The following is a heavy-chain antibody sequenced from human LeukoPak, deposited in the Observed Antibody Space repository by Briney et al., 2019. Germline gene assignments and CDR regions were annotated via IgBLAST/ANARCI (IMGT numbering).Heavy chain of an antibody. CDR3: ARVGAGYSSGSFDY. CDR2: INHSGST. J-gene: IGHJ4*02. Sequence: SETLSLTCAVYGGSFSGYYWSWIRQPPGKGLEWIGEINHSGSTDYNPSLKSRVTISVDTSKNQFSLKLSSVTAADTAVHYCARVGAGYSSGSFDYWGQGTLVTVSS. CDR1: GGSFSGYY. V-gene: IGHV4-34*01. D-gene: IGHD6-19*01.